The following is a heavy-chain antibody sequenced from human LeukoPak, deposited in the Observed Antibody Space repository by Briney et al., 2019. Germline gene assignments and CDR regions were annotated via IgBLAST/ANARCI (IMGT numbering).Heavy chain of an antibody. CDR2: ISSSSSYI. CDR3: ARAPVGATTLGYFQH. Sequence: GGSLRLSCAASGFTFSSYSMNWVRQAPGKGLEWVSSISSSSSYIYYADSVKGRFTISRDNAKNSLYLQMNSLRAEDTAVYYCARAPVGATTLGYFQHRGQGTLVTVSS. D-gene: IGHD1-26*01. CDR1: GFTFSSYS. J-gene: IGHJ1*01. V-gene: IGHV3-21*01.